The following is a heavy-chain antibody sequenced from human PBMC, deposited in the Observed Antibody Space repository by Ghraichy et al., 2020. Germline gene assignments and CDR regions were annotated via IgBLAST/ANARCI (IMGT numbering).Heavy chain of an antibody. CDR3: ARGGASIAARPGIDY. V-gene: IGHV4-59*01. D-gene: IGHD6-6*01. CDR1: GGSINSYY. J-gene: IGHJ4*02. CDR2: IYYSGST. Sequence: SETLSLTCTVSGGSINSYYWSWIRQPPGKGLEWIGYIYYSGSTNYNPSLKSRVTISVDTSKNQFSLNLSSVTAADTAVYYCARGGASIAARPGIDYWGQGTLVTVSS.